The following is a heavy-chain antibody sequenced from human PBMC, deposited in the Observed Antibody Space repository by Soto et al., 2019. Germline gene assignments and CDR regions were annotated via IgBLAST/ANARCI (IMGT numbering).Heavy chain of an antibody. CDR1: GFTFSSYA. CDR2: ISGSGGST. J-gene: IGHJ6*03. CDR3: AKVGGYCSSTSCYFFPYYYYYMDV. D-gene: IGHD2-2*01. V-gene: IGHV3-23*01. Sequence: GGSLRLSCAASGFTFSSYAMSWVRQAPGKGLEWVSAISGSGGSTYYADSVKGRFTISRDNSKNTLYLQMNSLGAEDTAVYYCAKVGGYCSSTSCYFFPYYYYYMDVWGKGTTVTVSS.